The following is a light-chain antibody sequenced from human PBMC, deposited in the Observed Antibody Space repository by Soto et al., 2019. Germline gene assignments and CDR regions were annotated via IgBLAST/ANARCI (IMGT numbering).Light chain of an antibody. CDR2: GAS. Sequence: EILLTQSPGTLSLSPGERATLSGRASQSVSPSSLAWYQQRPGQSPRLLIYGASSRATGIPDRFSGRGSGTDFTLIISRLEPEDFAVYYCQQFAGSFGGGTNVDIK. CDR1: QSVSPSS. J-gene: IGKJ4*02. CDR3: QQFAGS. V-gene: IGKV3-20*01.